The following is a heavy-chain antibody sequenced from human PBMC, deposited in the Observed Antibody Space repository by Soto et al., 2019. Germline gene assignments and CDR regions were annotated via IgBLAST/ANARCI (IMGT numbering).Heavy chain of an antibody. CDR1: GFTFSDYY. Sequence: GGSLRLSCAASGFTFSDYYMSWIRQAPGKGLEWVSYISSSGSTIYYADSVKGRFTISRDNAKNSLYLQMNSLRAEDTAVYYCARSGKSFSSWGTNYYYYYMDVWGKGTTVTVSS. CDR2: ISSSGSTI. D-gene: IGHD6-13*01. J-gene: IGHJ6*03. CDR3: ARSGKSFSSWGTNYYYYYMDV. V-gene: IGHV3-11*01.